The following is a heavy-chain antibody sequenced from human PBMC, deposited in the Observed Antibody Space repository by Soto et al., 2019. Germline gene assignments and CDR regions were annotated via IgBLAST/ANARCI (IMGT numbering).Heavy chain of an antibody. V-gene: IGHV3-30-3*01. CDR3: ARDIEPYGMYV. J-gene: IGHJ6*04. CDR1: GFTFSSYA. Sequence: QVQLVESGGGVVQPGRSLRLSCAASGFTFSSYAMHWVRQAPGKGLEWVAVISYDGSNKYYADSVKGRFTISRDNSTNTLYLQMNSLRAEDTAVDYCARDIEPYGMYVWGKGTTVTVSA. CDR2: ISYDGSNK. D-gene: IGHD3-16*02.